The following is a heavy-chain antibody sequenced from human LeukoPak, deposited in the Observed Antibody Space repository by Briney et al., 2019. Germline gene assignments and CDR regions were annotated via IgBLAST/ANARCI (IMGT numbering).Heavy chain of an antibody. CDR2: ISSTSSTI. V-gene: IGHV3-48*01. J-gene: IGHJ4*02. D-gene: IGHD5-12*01. Sequence: SGGSLRLSCAASGFTFSSYSMSWVRQAPGKGLEWVSYISSTSSTIYYADSVKGRFTISRDNAKNTLYLQMNSLRAEDTAVYYCARDSGYDLDYWGQGTLVTVSS. CDR3: ARDSGYDLDY. CDR1: GFTFSSYS.